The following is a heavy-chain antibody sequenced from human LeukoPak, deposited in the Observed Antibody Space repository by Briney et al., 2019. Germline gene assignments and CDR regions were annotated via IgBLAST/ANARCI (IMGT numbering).Heavy chain of an antibody. CDR2: CHYSGST. D-gene: IGHD3-22*01. CDR3: ARGFYDSSGYSNPFDN. V-gene: IGHV4-59*08. CDR1: GASISTYY. J-gene: IGHJ4*02. Sequence: PSETLSLTCTVSGASISTYYWSWIRQPPGRGLEWIGYCHYSGSTSYNPSLKSRLMLSVDTSKNQFSLKLSSVTAADTAVYYCARGFYDSSGYSNPFDNWGPGSLVTVSS.